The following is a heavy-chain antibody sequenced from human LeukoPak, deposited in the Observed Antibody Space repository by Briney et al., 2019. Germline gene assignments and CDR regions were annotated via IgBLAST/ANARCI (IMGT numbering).Heavy chain of an antibody. CDR3: ARGRDGPDY. Sequence: PSETLSLTCTVSGGSISSYYWSWIRQPPGKGLEWTGYIYYSGSTNYNPSLKSRVTISVDTSKNQFSLKLSSVTAADTAVYYCARGRDGPDYWGQGTLVTVSS. CDR2: IYYSGST. J-gene: IGHJ4*02. V-gene: IGHV4-59*01. CDR1: GGSISSYY. D-gene: IGHD5-24*01.